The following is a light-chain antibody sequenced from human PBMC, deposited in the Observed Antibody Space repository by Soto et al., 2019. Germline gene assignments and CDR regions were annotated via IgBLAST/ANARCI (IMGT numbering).Light chain of an antibody. Sequence: EIQIAPSPSSPSASLRDRGTITFRASQTISTYLNWYQQNPGTAPRLLIYDASSLLSGVPSRFSGSGSGTDFTLTIASLQPEDFSTYYCQQSDSTPYTFGQGTKVDI. CDR1: QTISTY. CDR3: QQSDSTPYT. CDR2: DAS. J-gene: IGKJ2*01. V-gene: IGKV1-39*01.